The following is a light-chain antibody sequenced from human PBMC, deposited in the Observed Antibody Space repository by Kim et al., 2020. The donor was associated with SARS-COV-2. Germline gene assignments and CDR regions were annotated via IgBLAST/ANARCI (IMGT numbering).Light chain of an antibody. CDR2: WAS. CDR1: QSVLYSSNNKNY. CDR3: QQYYSTPVT. Sequence: DIVMTQSLDSLAVSLGERATINCKSSQSVLYSSNNKNYLAWYQQKPGQPPKLLIYWASTRESGVPDRFSGSGSGTDFTLTISSLQAEDVAVYYCQQYYSTPVTFGQGTKVDIK. J-gene: IGKJ1*01. V-gene: IGKV4-1*01.